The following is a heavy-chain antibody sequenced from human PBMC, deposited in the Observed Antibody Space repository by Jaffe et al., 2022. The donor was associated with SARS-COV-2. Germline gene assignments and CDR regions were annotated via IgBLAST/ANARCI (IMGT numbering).Heavy chain of an antibody. J-gene: IGHJ4*02. CDR3: ASTLRGYSLGYFDY. CDR2: IKQDGTEK. D-gene: IGHD5-12*01. CDR1: GFTFSSYW. V-gene: IGHV3-7*03. Sequence: EVQLVESGGGLVQPGGSLRLSCAASGFTFSSYWMTWVRQAPGKGLEWVANIKQDGTEKYYVDSVKGRFTISRDNAKKSLYLQMNSLRAEDTAMYYCASTLRGYSLGYFDYWGQGTLVTVSS.